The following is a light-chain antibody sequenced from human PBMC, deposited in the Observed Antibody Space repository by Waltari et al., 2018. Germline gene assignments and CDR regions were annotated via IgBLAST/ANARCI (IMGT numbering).Light chain of an antibody. Sequence: QSALTQPPSTSATPGQSVPIPCSGSRSNIGSHYVYWYPQLPGTAPKLFIYTNTQRPPGVPDRFSASKSGTSASLAISGLQLEDEADYYCASWDDSLSGWVFGGGTKVTVL. CDR2: TNT. CDR3: ASWDDSLSGWV. CDR1: RSNIGSHY. V-gene: IGLV1-47*01. J-gene: IGLJ3*02.